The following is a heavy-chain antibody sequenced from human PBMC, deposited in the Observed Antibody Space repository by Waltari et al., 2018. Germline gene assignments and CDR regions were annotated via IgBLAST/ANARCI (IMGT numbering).Heavy chain of an antibody. CDR2: STSKAYGAKK. CDR1: DFGEYA. J-gene: IGHJ4*02. CDR3: SIAADDFEYYFDY. D-gene: IGHD6-25*01. Sequence: VQLVESGGGLVKPGQSLRHYCAGSDFGEYAMGWFRQAPGQGLDWVGFSTSKAYGAKKEYAASVTGRFSISRDDSKSIAYLQMNSLKTEDTAIYYCSIAADDFEYYFDYWGQGTLVTVSS. V-gene: IGHV3-49*05.